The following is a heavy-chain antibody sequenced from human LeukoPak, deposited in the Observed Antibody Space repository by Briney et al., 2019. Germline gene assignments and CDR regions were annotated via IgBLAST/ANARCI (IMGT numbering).Heavy chain of an antibody. V-gene: IGHV4-59*08. CDR1: GGSISSYY. Sequence: SSETLSLTCTVSGGSISSYYWSWIRQPPGKGLEWIGYIYYSGSTNYKPSLKSRVTISVDTSKNQFSLKLSSVTAADTAVYYCARALWGSYHDYWGQATLVTVSS. J-gene: IGHJ4*02. CDR3: ARALWGSYHDY. CDR2: IYYSGST. D-gene: IGHD1-26*01.